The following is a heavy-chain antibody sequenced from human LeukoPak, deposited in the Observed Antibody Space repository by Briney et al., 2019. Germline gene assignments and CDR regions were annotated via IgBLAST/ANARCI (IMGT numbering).Heavy chain of an antibody. CDR3: ARGGSYSFDY. J-gene: IGHJ4*02. D-gene: IGHD1-26*01. V-gene: IGHV6-1*01. Sequence: SPTLSLTCGISGDSVSSNSAAWNWIRRSPSRGLEWLGSTYYRSKWYNDYAESVQSRITIIPDTSKNQFSLQLNSVTPEDSAVYYCARGGSYSFDYWGQGTLVTVSS. CDR1: GDSVSSNSAA. CDR2: TYYRSKWYN.